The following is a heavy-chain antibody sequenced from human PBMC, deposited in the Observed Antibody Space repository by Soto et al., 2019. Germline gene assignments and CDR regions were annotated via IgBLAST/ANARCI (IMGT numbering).Heavy chain of an antibody. Sequence: LRLSCAASGFTFSTYGMHWVRQTPGKGLEWVAVISYDGTNKFYSDSVKGRFTISRDNFKNTLTLQMNSLRADDTAVYSCAKDLQSYGDYDYYCYGMDVWGLGT. CDR2: ISYDGTNK. D-gene: IGHD4-17*01. V-gene: IGHV3-30*18. CDR3: AKDLQSYGDYDYYCYGMDV. CDR1: GFTFSTYG. J-gene: IGHJ6*02.